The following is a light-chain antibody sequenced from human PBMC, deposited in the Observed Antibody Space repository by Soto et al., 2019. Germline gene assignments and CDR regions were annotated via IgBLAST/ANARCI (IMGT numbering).Light chain of an antibody. V-gene: IGLV1-44*01. CDR3: AAWDDSLNGCV. J-gene: IGLJ1*01. Sequence: QSVLTQPPSASGTPGQRVTIFCSGSSSNIGTYRVSWYQHFPGTAPRLLIYSDNQRPSGVPDRFSASKSGASASLAISGLQSEDEAYFYCAAWDDSLNGCVFGTGTKVTVL. CDR1: SSNIGTYR. CDR2: SDN.